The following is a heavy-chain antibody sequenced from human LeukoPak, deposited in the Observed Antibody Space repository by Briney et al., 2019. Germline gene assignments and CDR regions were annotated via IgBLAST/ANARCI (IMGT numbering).Heavy chain of an antibody. CDR2: INPSGGST. CDR1: GYTFTSYY. Sequence: ASVKVSCKASGYTFTSYYMHWVRQAPGQGLEWRGIINPSGGSTSYAQKFQGRVTMTRDTSTSTVYMELSSLSSEDTAVYYCARDSEWGDYPDYWGQGTLVTVSS. D-gene: IGHD3-3*01. V-gene: IGHV1-46*01. CDR3: ARDSEWGDYPDY. J-gene: IGHJ4*02.